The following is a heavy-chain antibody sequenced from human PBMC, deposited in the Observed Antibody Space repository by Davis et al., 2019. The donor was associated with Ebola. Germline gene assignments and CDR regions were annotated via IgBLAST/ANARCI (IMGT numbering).Heavy chain of an antibody. Sequence: AASVKVSCKASGYTFTGYYMHWVRQAPGQGPEWMGRINPNSGGTNYAQKFQGRVTMTRDTSISTAYMELSRLRSDDTAVYYCASGTTVTTGFDNWGQGTLVTVSS. J-gene: IGHJ4*02. CDR2: INPNSGGT. D-gene: IGHD4-17*01. CDR3: ASGTTVTTGFDN. CDR1: GYTFTGYY. V-gene: IGHV1-2*06.